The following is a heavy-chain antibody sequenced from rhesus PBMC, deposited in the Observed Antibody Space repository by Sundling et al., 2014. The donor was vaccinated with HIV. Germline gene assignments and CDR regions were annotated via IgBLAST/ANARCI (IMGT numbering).Heavy chain of an antibody. CDR3: ARGYGYSGYGFGLDS. CDR1: GGSISGGYG. J-gene: IGHJ6*01. CDR2: KYSLSGKT. Sequence: QVQLQESGPGLLKPLETLSLTCAVSGGSISGGYGWGWIRQPPGKGLEWIGSKYSLSGKTYYNSSLKSRVTISTDTSKNQFSLKLTSVTAADTAVYYCARGYGYSGYGFGLDSWGQGVVVTVSS. D-gene: IGHD5-30*01. V-gene: IGHV4-76*01.